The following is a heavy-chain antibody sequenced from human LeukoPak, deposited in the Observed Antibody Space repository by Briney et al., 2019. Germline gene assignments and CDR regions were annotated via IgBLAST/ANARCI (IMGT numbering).Heavy chain of an antibody. D-gene: IGHD5-12*01. J-gene: IGHJ4*02. CDR3: AVYFSGYTHFQY. Sequence: PSETLSLTCTVSGGSISSYYWSWIRQPPGKGPEWIGSMHHSGTTRYNPSLKSRVTISVDTSKNQFSLNLSSVTAADTAVYYCAVYFSGYTHFQYWGQGTLVTVSS. CDR1: GGSISSYY. CDR2: MHHSGTT. V-gene: IGHV4-59*08.